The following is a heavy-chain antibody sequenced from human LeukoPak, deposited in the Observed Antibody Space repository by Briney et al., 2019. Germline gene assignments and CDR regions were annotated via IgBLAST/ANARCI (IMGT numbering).Heavy chain of an antibody. V-gene: IGHV1-8*01. CDR1: GYTFTRYD. J-gene: IGHJ6*02. CDR2: MNPNNGNT. Sequence: GASVKVSCKASGYTFTRYDINWVRQAPGQGLEWLGWMNPNNGNTGYAQKFQGRVTMTRSTSIDTAYMELNTLTSDDTAAYYCARGFYYCGLDVWGQGTTVTVSS. CDR3: ARGFYYCGLDV.